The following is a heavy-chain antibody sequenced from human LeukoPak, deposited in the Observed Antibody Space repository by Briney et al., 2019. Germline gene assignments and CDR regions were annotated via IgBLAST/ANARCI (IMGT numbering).Heavy chain of an antibody. D-gene: IGHD5-12*01. CDR1: GFTFSSYG. CDR3: AKDQGLYSGYDPLDY. CDR2: ISYDGSNK. J-gene: IGHJ4*02. V-gene: IGHV3-30*18. Sequence: GRSLRLSCAASGFTFSSYGMHWVRQAPGKGLEWVAVISYDGSNKYYADSVKGRFTISRDNAKNTLYLQMNSLRAEDTAVYYCAKDQGLYSGYDPLDYWGQGTLVTVS.